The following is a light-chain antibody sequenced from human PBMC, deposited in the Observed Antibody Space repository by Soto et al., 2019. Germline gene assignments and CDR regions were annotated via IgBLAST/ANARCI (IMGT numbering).Light chain of an antibody. J-gene: IGKJ4*01. V-gene: IGKV3-11*01. CDR2: DAS. CDR1: QSVSSY. CDR3: QQRSNWPRLT. Sequence: IVLTQSPATLSLSPGERATLSCRASQSVSSYLAWYQQKPGQAPRLLIYDASNRATGIPARFSGSGSGTDLTLTISSLEPEDFAVYYCQQRSNWPRLTFGGGTKVDIK.